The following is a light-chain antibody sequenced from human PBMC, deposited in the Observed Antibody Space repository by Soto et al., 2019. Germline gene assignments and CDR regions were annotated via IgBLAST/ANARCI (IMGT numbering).Light chain of an antibody. Sequence: EIVMTQSPATLSLSPGERATLSCRASQSVSSYLAWYQQKPGQAPRLLIHDASNRATGIPARFSGSGSGTDFTLTISSLEPEDFAVYYCQQRSNWPVTFGRGTKVDIK. CDR2: DAS. V-gene: IGKV3-11*01. CDR1: QSVSSY. J-gene: IGKJ4*01. CDR3: QQRSNWPVT.